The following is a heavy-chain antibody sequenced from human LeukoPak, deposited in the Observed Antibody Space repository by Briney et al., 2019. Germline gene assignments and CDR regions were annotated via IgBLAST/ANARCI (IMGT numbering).Heavy chain of an antibody. Sequence: GESVKTSCKGSGYSFNSYWIGWVRQMPGKGLEWMGIIYPGDSDTRYSPSFQGQVIISVDKSIGTAYLQWSSLKASDTAMYYCARGNTVASFDYWGQGTLVTVPS. CDR1: GYSFNSYW. J-gene: IGHJ4*02. D-gene: IGHD2/OR15-2a*01. CDR2: IYPGDSDT. V-gene: IGHV5-51*01. CDR3: ARGNTVASFDY.